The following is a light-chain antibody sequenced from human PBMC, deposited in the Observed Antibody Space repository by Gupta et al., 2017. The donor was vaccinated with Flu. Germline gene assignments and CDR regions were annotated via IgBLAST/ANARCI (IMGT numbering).Light chain of an antibody. Sequence: IPGEPASISCRSSQSLRHRNGYNYLDWYLQKPGQSPQRLIYLGSSRASGVPDRFSGSGSGTDFTLKISRGEAEDVGVYYCMQALQTPPYTFGQGTKMEIK. CDR3: MQALQTPPYT. CDR2: LGS. J-gene: IGKJ2*01. CDR1: QSLRHRNGYNY. V-gene: IGKV2-28*01.